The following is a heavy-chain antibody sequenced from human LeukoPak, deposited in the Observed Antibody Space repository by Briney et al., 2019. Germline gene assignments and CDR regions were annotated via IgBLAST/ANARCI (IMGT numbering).Heavy chain of an antibody. Sequence: SETLSLTCTVSGGSISSYYWSWIRQPPGKGLEWIGYIYYSGNTNYNPSLKSRVTISVDTSKNQFSLKLSSVTAADTAVYYCAREKPDYGDGILDWGQGTLVTVSS. D-gene: IGHD4-17*01. CDR3: AREKPDYGDGILD. V-gene: IGHV4-59*01. J-gene: IGHJ4*02. CDR2: IYYSGNT. CDR1: GGSISSYY.